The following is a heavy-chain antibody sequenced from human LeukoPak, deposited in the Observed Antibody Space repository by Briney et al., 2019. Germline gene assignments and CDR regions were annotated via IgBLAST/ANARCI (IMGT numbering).Heavy chain of an antibody. CDR2: ISASGST. CDR1: GGSISSYY. Sequence: PSETLSLTCTVSGGSISSYYWSWIRQPAGKGLEWVGRISASGSTNYNPSLKSRVTMSVDTSKNQFSLKLSSVTAADTAVYYCARGGSSSWFFDYWGQGALVTVSS. V-gene: IGHV4-4*07. D-gene: IGHD6-13*01. J-gene: IGHJ4*02. CDR3: ARGGSSSWFFDY.